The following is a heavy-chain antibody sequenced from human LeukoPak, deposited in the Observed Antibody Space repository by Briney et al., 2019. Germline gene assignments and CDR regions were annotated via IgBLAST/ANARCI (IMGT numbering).Heavy chain of an antibody. J-gene: IGHJ3*02. CDR1: GYTFTSYG. D-gene: IGHD1-1*01. CDR2: VSAYNGNT. V-gene: IGHV1-18*01. CDR3: ARDGRSPGAFDI. Sequence: GSVKVSCKASGYTFTSYGISWVRQPPGQGLEWMGWVSAYNGNTNYAQKLQGRVTMTTDTSTSTAYMELRSLRSDDTAVYYCARDGRSPGAFDIWGQGTMVTVSS.